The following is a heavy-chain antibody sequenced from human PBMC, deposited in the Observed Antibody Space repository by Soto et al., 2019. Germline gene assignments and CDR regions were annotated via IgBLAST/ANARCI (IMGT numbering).Heavy chain of an antibody. CDR1: GFTFSSYW. D-gene: IGHD3-3*01. Sequence: EVQLVESGGGLVQPGGSLRLSCAASGFTFSSYWMSWVRQAPGKGLEWVANIKQDGSEKYYVDSVKGRFTISRDNAKNSLYLQMNSLRAEDTAVYYCARGNTITIFGVVYGMDVWGQGTTVTVSS. CDR2: IKQDGSEK. V-gene: IGHV3-7*03. CDR3: ARGNTITIFGVVYGMDV. J-gene: IGHJ6*02.